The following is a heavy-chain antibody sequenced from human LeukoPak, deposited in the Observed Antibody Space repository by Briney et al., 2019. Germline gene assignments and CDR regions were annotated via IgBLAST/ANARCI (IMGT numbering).Heavy chain of an antibody. V-gene: IGHV3-7*01. CDR3: ARDFASRDGYNSCYMDV. CDR2: IKQDGSEK. D-gene: IGHD5-24*01. CDR1: GFTFSSYW. Sequence: GGSLTLSCAASGFTFSSYWMSWVRQPPGKGLEWVANIKQDGSEKYYVDSVKGRFTISRDNAKNSLYLQMNSLRAEDTAVYYCARDFASRDGYNSCYMDVWGKGTTVTVSS. J-gene: IGHJ6*03.